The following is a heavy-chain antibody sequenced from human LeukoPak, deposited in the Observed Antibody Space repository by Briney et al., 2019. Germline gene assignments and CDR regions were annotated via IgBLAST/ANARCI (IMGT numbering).Heavy chain of an antibody. V-gene: IGHV3-53*01. Sequence: GGSLRLSCAASGFTVSSNYMSWVRQAPGKGLEWVSVIYSTNTTYYADSVKGRFTLSRDNSKNTLYHQMNSLRAEDTAVYYCARGVYYYDSSGYYYAEYFQHWGQGTLVTVSS. CDR2: IYSTNTT. J-gene: IGHJ1*01. CDR1: GFTVSSNY. D-gene: IGHD3-22*01. CDR3: ARGVYYYDSSGYYYAEYFQH.